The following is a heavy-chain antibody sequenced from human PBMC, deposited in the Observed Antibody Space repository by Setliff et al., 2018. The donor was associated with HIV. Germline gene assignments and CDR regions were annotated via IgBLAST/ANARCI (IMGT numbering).Heavy chain of an antibody. V-gene: IGHV4-38-2*01. CDR2: IYYSRTSSYENFFHTGTT. D-gene: IGHD6-6*01. CDR1: GYAISSGYY. Sequence: SETLSLTCAVSGYAISSGYYWGWIRRPPGKGLEWIGSIYYSRTSSYENFFHTGTTKYNPARESRVTISQDTSKKQFSLRLSSVTAXDTAVYYCAPSSSXXXXRGYWGQGRLVTVSS. CDR3: APSSSXXXXRGY. J-gene: IGHJ4*02.